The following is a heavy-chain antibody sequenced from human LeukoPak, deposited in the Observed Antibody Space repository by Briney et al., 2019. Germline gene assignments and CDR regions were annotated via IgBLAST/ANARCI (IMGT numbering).Heavy chain of an antibody. V-gene: IGHV3-23*01. J-gene: IGHJ4*02. CDR2: ISGSADNT. Sequence: GGSLRLSCTASGFTLGSYAMSWVRQAPGEGLEWVSTISGSADNTNYAEAVKGRFTISRDNSKNTMYLQMNSLRAEDTAVYYCAKQGFGCWGQGTLVTVSS. CDR1: GFTLGSYA. CDR3: AKQGFGC.